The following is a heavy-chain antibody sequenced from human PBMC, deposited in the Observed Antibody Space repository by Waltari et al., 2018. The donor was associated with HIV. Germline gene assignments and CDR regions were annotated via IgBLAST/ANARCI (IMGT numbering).Heavy chain of an antibody. CDR3: ARDGDRRDFDY. Sequence: EVQLVESGGGLVQPGGSLRLSCAASGFSLIKYSRHWVRQAPGKGLEWVSYISSGSSDRDYADSCKGRFTISRDNAKNSLYLQMYSLRPEDTAVYYCARDGDRRDFDYWGQGTLVTVSS. V-gene: IGHV3-48*01. J-gene: IGHJ4*02. CDR2: ISSGSSDR. D-gene: IGHD2-21*02. CDR1: GFSLIKYS.